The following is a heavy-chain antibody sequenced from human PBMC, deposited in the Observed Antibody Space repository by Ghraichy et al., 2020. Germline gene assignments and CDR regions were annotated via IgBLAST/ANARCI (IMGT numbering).Heavy chain of an antibody. D-gene: IGHD3-3*02. CDR2: MNPKTGNT. J-gene: IGHJ5*02. CDR3: VRSPFDP. V-gene: IGHV1-8*01. Sequence: ASVKVSCKASGYSFSRYDINWVRQAPGQGLEWMGWMNPKTGNTGYAQLFQGRVTMTSDTSITTAYMELRGLKSDDTAVYYCVRSPFDPWGQGTLVTGST. CDR1: GYSFSRYD.